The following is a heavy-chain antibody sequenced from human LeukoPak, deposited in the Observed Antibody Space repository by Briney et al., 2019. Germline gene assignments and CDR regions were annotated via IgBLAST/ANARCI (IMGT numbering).Heavy chain of an antibody. CDR2: ISSGSGTI. CDR1: GFTFSSYR. CDR3: ATGPNTSPFDY. V-gene: IGHV3-48*01. D-gene: IGHD2-2*01. J-gene: IGHJ4*02. Sequence: PAGGSLRLSCAASGFTFSSYRMNWVRQAPGKGLEWISYISSGSGTIYYADSVKGRFSISRDTAKNSLSLQMNSLRAEDTAVYYCATGPNTSPFDYWGQGTLVTVSS.